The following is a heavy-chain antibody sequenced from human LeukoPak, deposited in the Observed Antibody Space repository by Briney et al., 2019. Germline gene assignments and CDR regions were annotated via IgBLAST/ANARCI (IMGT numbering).Heavy chain of an antibody. CDR3: ATGYSSSWYRYYFDY. D-gene: IGHD6-13*01. V-gene: IGHV1-24*01. Sequence: ASVKVSCKVSGYTLTELSMHWVRQAPGTGLEWMGGFDPEDGETIYAQKFQGRVTMTEDTSTDTAYMELSSLRSEDTAVYYCATGYSSSWYRYYFDYWGQGTLVTVSS. J-gene: IGHJ4*02. CDR1: GYTLTELS. CDR2: FDPEDGET.